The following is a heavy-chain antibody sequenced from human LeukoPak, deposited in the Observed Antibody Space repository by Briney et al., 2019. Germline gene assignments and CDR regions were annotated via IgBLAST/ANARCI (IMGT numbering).Heavy chain of an antibody. CDR1: GGTFSSYA. J-gene: IGHJ4*02. CDR2: ISAYNGNT. Sequence: ASVKVSCKASGGTFSSYAISWVRQAPGQGLEWMGWISAYNGNTNYAQKLQGRVTMTTDTSTSTAYMELRSLRSDDTAVYYCARGFVHRPTVDYWGQGTLVTVSS. D-gene: IGHD6-6*01. V-gene: IGHV1-18*01. CDR3: ARGFVHRPTVDY.